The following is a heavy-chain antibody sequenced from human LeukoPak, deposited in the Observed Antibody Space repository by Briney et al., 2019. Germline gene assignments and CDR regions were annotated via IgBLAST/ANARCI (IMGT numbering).Heavy chain of an antibody. CDR2: INHSGST. D-gene: IGHD6-19*01. CDR1: GGSFSGYY. CDR3: ARGRRFVSRSGWNNWFDP. J-gene: IGHJ5*02. V-gene: IGHV4-34*01. Sequence: SETLSLTCAVYGGSFSGYYWSWIRQPSGKGLEWIGEINHSGSTNYNPSLKSRVTISVDTSKNQFSLKLSSVTAADTAVYYCARGRRFVSRSGWNNWFDPWGQGTLVTVSS.